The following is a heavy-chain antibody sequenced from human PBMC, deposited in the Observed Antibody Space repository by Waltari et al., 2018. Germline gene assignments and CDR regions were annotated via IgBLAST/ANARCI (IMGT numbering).Heavy chain of an antibody. CDR1: GFTFSSYE. CDR3: AKDLVRLSVGGTLFDY. V-gene: IGHV3-48*03. D-gene: IGHD1-26*01. J-gene: IGHJ4*02. Sequence: EVQLVESGGGLVQPGGSLRLSCAASGFTFSSYEMNWVRQAPGKGLEWVSYISSSGTTIYYADSVKGRFTISRDNSKNTLYLQMNSLGAEDTAVYYCAKDLVRLSVGGTLFDYWGQGTLVTVSS. CDR2: ISSSGTTI.